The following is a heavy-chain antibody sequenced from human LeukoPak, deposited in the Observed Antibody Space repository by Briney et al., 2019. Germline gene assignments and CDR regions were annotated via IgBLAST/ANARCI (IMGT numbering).Heavy chain of an antibody. J-gene: IGHJ4*02. V-gene: IGHV3-66*02. Sequence: GGSLRLSCAASGFTVSSNYMSWVHQAPGKGLEWVSVIYSGGSTYYADYVKGRFTISRDNSKNTLYLQMNSLRAEDTAVYYCARDLGYCSSTSCRPNYFDYWGQGTLVTVSS. D-gene: IGHD2-2*01. CDR2: IYSGGST. CDR3: ARDLGYCSSTSCRPNYFDY. CDR1: GFTVSSNY.